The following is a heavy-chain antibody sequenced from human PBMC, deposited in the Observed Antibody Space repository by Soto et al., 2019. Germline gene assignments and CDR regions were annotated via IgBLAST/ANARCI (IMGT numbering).Heavy chain of an antibody. D-gene: IGHD3-10*01. Sequence: GASVKVSCKASGYTFTSSGISWVRQAPGQGLEWMGWISAYNGNTNYAQKLQGRVTMTTDTSTSTAYMELRSLRSDDTAVYYCARIGYYGYFSGVPYWGQGTLVTVSS. CDR3: ARIGYYGYFSGVPY. CDR2: ISAYNGNT. J-gene: IGHJ4*02. V-gene: IGHV1-18*01. CDR1: GYTFTSSG.